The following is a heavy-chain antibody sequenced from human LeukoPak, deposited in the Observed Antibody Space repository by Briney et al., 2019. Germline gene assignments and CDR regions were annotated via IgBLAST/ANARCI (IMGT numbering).Heavy chain of an antibody. J-gene: IGHJ5*02. CDR3: ARDWSAYSSSSDWFDP. CDR2: ISGSGGST. V-gene: IGHV3-23*01. Sequence: GGSLRLSCAASGFTFSSYGMSWVRQAPGKGLEWVSAISGSGGSTYYADSVKGRFTISRDNSKNTLYLQMNSLRAEDTAVYYCARDWSAYSSSSDWFDPWGQGTLVTVSS. CDR1: GFTFSSYG. D-gene: IGHD6-6*01.